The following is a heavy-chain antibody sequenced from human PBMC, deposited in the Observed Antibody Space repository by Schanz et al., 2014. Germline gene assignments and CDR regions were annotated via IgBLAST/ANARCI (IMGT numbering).Heavy chain of an antibody. CDR1: GYTFTSYY. V-gene: IGHV1-46*03. Sequence: QVQLVQSGAEVKKPGASVKVSCEASGYTFTSYYIHWFRQAPGQGLEWMGLINPSVGNTNYAQKCRGTVTMTRDTSTSTVYMELSSLRSEDTAVYFCARGPSTGAFDIWGQGTMVTVSS. CDR3: ARGPSTGAFDI. J-gene: IGHJ3*02. CDR2: INPSVGNT.